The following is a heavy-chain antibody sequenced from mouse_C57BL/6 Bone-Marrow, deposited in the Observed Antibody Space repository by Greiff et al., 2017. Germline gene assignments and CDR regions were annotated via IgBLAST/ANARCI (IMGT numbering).Heavy chain of an antibody. Sequence: EVKLMESGGGLVKPGGSLKLSCAASGFTFSSYAMSWVRQTPEKRLEWVATISDGGSYTYYPDNVKGRFTISRDNAKNNLYLQMSHLKSEDTAMYYCARDLSYYYGSSWYFDYWGQGTTLTVSS. D-gene: IGHD1-1*01. J-gene: IGHJ2*01. V-gene: IGHV5-4*01. CDR1: GFTFSSYA. CDR2: ISDGGSYT. CDR3: ARDLSYYYGSSWYFDY.